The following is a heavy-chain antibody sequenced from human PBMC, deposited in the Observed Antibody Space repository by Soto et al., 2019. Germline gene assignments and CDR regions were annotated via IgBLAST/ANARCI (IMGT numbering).Heavy chain of an antibody. J-gene: IGHJ5*02. CDR2: IYYTWGT. Sequence: SETLSLTCTVSGDSISSGENYWSWIRQTPGKGLEWIGYIYYTWGTYYNPSRRSRVTLSLDTSKNQFSLKLSSVTAADTAVYYCDACASSHVDKAMIWDSFDPSGQGTLVT. V-gene: IGHV4-30-4*01. CDR3: DACASSHVDKAMIWDSFDP. CDR1: GDSISSGENY. D-gene: IGHD5-18*01.